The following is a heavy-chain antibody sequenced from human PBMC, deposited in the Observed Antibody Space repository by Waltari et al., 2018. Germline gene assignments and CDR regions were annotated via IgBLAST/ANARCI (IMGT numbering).Heavy chain of an antibody. D-gene: IGHD6-13*01. CDR2: IYHSGST. Sequence: QVQLQESGPGLVKPSETLSLTCAVSGYSISSGYYWGWIRQPPGQGLEWIGSIYHSGSTYSNPSLKSRVTISVDTSKNQFSLKLSSVTAADTAVYYCARQDPGIAAAGYYYYYMDVWGKGTTVTVSS. V-gene: IGHV4-38-2*01. CDR3: ARQDPGIAAAGYYYYYMDV. CDR1: GYSISSGYY. J-gene: IGHJ6*03.